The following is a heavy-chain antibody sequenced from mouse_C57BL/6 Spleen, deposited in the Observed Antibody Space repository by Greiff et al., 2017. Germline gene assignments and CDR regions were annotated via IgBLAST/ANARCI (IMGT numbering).Heavy chain of an antibody. CDR3: ARGATVVDV. CDR1: GYAFSSSW. CDR2: IYPGDGDT. Sequence: QVQLQQSGPELVKPGASVKISCKASGYAFSSSWMNWVKQRPGKGHEWIGRIYPGDGDTNYNGKFKGKATLTADKSSSTAYMQLSSLTSEDSAVYFCARGATVVDVWGTGTTVTVSS. J-gene: IGHJ1*03. D-gene: IGHD1-1*01. V-gene: IGHV1-82*01.